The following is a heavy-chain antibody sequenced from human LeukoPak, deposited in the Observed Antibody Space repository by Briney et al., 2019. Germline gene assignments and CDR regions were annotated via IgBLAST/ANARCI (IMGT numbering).Heavy chain of an antibody. J-gene: IGHJ4*02. Sequence: GGSLRLSCAASGFTFSNAWMSWVRQAPGKGLEWVGRIKSKTDGGTTDYAAPVKGRFTISRDDSKNTLYLQMNSLKTEDTAVYYCTTDPDIVVVPAALWTGQGAAVGYWGQGTLVTVSS. D-gene: IGHD2-2*01. V-gene: IGHV3-15*01. CDR2: IKSKTDGGTT. CDR1: GFTFSNAW. CDR3: TTDPDIVVVPAALWTGQGAAVGY.